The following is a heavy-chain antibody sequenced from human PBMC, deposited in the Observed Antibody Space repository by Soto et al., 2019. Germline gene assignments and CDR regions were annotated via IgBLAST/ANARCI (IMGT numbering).Heavy chain of an antibody. Sequence: QVQLQQWGAGLLKPSETVSLTCAVYGGSFIGYYGTWIRQPPGKGLEWIGELNHRGSTNYNPSLKSRVTISSDTSKSQFSLGLSSVTAADTAVYYCATLGHYDFWSGFRKGNWFDPWGQGTLVTVSS. V-gene: IGHV4-34*01. CDR2: LNHRGST. J-gene: IGHJ5*02. D-gene: IGHD3-3*01. CDR1: GGSFIGYY. CDR3: ATLGHYDFWSGFRKGNWFDP.